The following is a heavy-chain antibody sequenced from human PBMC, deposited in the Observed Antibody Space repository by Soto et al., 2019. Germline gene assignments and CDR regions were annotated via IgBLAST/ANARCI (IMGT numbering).Heavy chain of an antibody. CDR3: AGGGVRGVITRTRDYYGMDV. V-gene: IGHV5-51*01. Sequence: EVQLVQSGAEVKKPGESLKISCKGSGYSFTSYWIGWVRQMPGKGLEWMGIIYPGDSDTRYSPSFQGQVTISADKSISTAYLQWSCLKASDTAMYYYAGGGVRGVITRTRDYYGMDVWGQGTTVTVSS. D-gene: IGHD3-10*01. CDR2: IYPGDSDT. CDR1: GYSFTSYW. J-gene: IGHJ6*02.